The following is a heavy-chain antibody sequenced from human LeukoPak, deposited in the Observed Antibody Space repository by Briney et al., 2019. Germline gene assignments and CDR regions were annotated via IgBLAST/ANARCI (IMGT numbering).Heavy chain of an antibody. CDR1: GFTFSSYW. Sequence: GGSLRLSCAASGFTFSSYWMSWVRQASGKGLEWVGHIRSKSNPYATAYAASVTGRFTISRDDSKNTVYLQMDSLKTEDTAVYYCSRQVLSVHDYWGQGILVTVSS. V-gene: IGHV3-73*01. J-gene: IGHJ4*02. CDR2: IRSKSNPYAT. D-gene: IGHD3-10*02. CDR3: SRQVLSVHDY.